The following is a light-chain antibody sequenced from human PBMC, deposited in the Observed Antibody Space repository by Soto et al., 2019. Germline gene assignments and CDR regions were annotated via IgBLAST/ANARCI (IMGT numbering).Light chain of an antibody. CDR2: AAS. J-gene: IGKJ2*01. V-gene: IGKV1-8*01. CDR1: QGISSY. Sequence: AIRMTQSPSSFSASTGDRVTITCRASQGISSYLAWYQQKPGKAPKLLIYAASTLQSGVPSRFSGSGSGTDFTLTISCLQSEDFATYYCQQYYSYTWVFGQGTKLEIK. CDR3: QQYYSYTWV.